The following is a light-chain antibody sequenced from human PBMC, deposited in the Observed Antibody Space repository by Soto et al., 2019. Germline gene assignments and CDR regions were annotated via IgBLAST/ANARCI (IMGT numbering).Light chain of an antibody. Sequence: QSALTQPPSASRTPGQRVTISCSGSSSNIGSNYVYWYQQLPGTAPKLLIYRNNQRPSGVPDRFSGSKSGTSASLAISGRRSEDEADYYCAAWDASLSGYVFGTGTKVTVL. CDR1: SSNIGSNY. CDR3: AAWDASLSGYV. J-gene: IGLJ1*01. V-gene: IGLV1-47*01. CDR2: RNN.